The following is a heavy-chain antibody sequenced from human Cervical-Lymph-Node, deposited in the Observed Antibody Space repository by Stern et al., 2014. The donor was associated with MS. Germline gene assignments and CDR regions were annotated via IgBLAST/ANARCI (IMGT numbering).Heavy chain of an antibody. V-gene: IGHV1-18*04. CDR3: ARDLNNWNEDRFDY. CDR2: ISAYNGNT. J-gene: IGHJ4*02. D-gene: IGHD1-20*01. CDR1: GYTFTSYG. Sequence: DQLVESGAEVKKPGASVKVSCKASGYTFTSYGISWVRQAPGQGLEGMGWISAYNGNTNYAQKLQGRVTMTTDTSTSTAYMELRSLRSDDTAVYYCARDLNNWNEDRFDYWGQGTLVTVSS.